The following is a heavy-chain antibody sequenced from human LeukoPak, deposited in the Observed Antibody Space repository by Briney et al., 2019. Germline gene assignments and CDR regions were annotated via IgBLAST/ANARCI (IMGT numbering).Heavy chain of an antibody. Sequence: ASVRVSCTASGYTFTRYDINWVRQATGQGGEWMGWMNPNSGNTGYAQTFQGRVTMTRNTSISTAYMELSSLRSEDTAVYYCARGSRTFDDWGQGTLVTVSS. CDR3: ARGSRTFDD. CDR1: GYTFTRYD. CDR2: MNPNSGNT. V-gene: IGHV1-8*01. J-gene: IGHJ4*02.